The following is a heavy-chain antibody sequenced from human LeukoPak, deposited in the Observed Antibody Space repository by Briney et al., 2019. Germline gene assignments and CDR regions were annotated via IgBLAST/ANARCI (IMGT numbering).Heavy chain of an antibody. CDR3: ARDSIVLMVYAMPNWFDP. D-gene: IGHD2-8*01. CDR1: GYTFTSYG. J-gene: IGHJ5*02. V-gene: IGHV1-18*01. Sequence: ASVKVSCKASGYTFTSYGISWVRQAPGQGLEWMGWISAYNGNTNYAQKLQGRVTMATDTSTSTAYMELRSLRSDDTAVYYCARDSIVLMVYAMPNWFDPWGQGTLVTVSS. CDR2: ISAYNGNT.